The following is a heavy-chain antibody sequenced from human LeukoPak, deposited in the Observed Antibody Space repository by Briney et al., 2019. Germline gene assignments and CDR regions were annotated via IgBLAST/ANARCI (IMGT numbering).Heavy chain of an antibody. V-gene: IGHV4-61*01. CDR2: IHYIGTT. Sequence: SETLSLTCTVSGGSVSSGSYYWSWIRQPPGKGLEWIGYIHYIGTTNYNPSLKSRVTISVDTSKNQFSLKLISVTAADTAVYYCARSAYFGSAFDYWGQGNLVTVSS. CDR1: GGSVSSGSYY. D-gene: IGHD3-10*01. CDR3: ARSAYFGSAFDY. J-gene: IGHJ4*02.